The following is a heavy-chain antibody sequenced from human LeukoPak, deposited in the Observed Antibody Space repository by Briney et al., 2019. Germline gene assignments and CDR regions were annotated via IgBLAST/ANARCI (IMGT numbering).Heavy chain of an antibody. V-gene: IGHV4-59*01. J-gene: IGHJ4*02. D-gene: IGHD3-22*01. CDR1: GGSISSYY. CDR3: ARSPDSSGYWDFIDY. Sequence: PSETLSLTCTVSGGSISSYYWNWIRQPPGKGLEWIGYIYYSGSTNYHPSLKSRVTISVDTSKNQFSLKLSSVTAADTAVYYCARSPDSSGYWDFIDYWGQGTLVTVSS. CDR2: IYYSGST.